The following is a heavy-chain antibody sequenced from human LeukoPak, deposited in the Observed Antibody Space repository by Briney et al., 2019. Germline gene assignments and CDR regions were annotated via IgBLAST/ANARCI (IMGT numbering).Heavy chain of an antibody. D-gene: IGHD2-2*01. CDR1: GGSISSGGYY. CDR2: IYYSGST. Sequence: SETLSLTCTVSGGSISSGGYYWSWIRQHPGKGLEWIGYIYYSGSTYYNPSLKSRVTISVDTSKNQFSLKLSSVTAADTAVYYCARGGYCSSTSCPQDAFDIWGQGTMVTVSS. J-gene: IGHJ3*02. V-gene: IGHV4-31*03. CDR3: ARGGYCSSTSCPQDAFDI.